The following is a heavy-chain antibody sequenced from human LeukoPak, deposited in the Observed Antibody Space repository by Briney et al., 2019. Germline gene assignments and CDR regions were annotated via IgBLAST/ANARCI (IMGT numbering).Heavy chain of an antibody. CDR2: ISSSSSTI. D-gene: IGHD2-15*01. CDR3: AGFGWSRQDV. Sequence: GGSLRLSCAASGFTFSTYNMNWVRQAPGKGLEWVSYISSSSSTIYYADSVKGRFTISRDNAKNTLYLQMNSLRAEDTAVYYCAGFGWSRQDVWGKGTTVTVSS. CDR1: GFTFSTYN. J-gene: IGHJ6*04. V-gene: IGHV3-48*04.